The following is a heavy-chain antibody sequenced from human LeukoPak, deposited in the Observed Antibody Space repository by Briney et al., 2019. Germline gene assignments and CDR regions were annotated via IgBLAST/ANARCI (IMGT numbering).Heavy chain of an antibody. J-gene: IGHJ4*02. Sequence: GGSLRLSCAASGFTVSGNYMNWVRQAPGKGLEWVSLIYSDDSTYYADSVKGRFTVSRDNSKSTLYLQMNSLTAEDTAVYYCTTDFYGDPNFDYWGQGTLVTVSS. CDR2: IYSDDST. CDR3: TTDFYGDPNFDY. D-gene: IGHD4-17*01. V-gene: IGHV3-53*01. CDR1: GFTVSGNY.